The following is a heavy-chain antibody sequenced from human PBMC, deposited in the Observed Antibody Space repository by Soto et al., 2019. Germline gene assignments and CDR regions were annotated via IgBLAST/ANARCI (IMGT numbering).Heavy chain of an antibody. CDR2: IYWDDDK. D-gene: IGHD4-17*01. CDR3: AHRTTTVTWRFDP. J-gene: IGHJ5*02. CDR1: GFSLTTSGVG. V-gene: IGHV2-5*02. Sequence: QITLKESGPTLVKPTQTLTLTCTFSGFSLTTSGVGVCWILQPPGKALEWLALIYWDDDKRYSPSLKSRPTIINDTSKNPVVLTMTNLYPADTAKYFCAHRTTTVTWRFDPWDQGTLVTVSS.